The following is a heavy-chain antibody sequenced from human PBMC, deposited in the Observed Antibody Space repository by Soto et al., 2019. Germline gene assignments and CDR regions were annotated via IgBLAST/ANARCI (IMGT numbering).Heavy chain of an antibody. D-gene: IGHD6-19*01. J-gene: IGHJ3*02. CDR1: GFPFSNYA. CDR3: ARPLGWRDGFDI. V-gene: IGHV3-23*01. CDR2: LSGSGVST. Sequence: GGSLRLSCVASGFPFSNYAMTWVRQAPGKGLEWVSALSGSGVSTYYADSVMGRFTISGDDAKNSVCLQMNSLRAEDTAVYYCARPLGWRDGFDILGQGTMVTVSS.